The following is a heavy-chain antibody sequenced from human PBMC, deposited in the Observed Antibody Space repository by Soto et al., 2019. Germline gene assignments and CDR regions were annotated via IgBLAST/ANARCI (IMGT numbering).Heavy chain of an antibody. CDR3: ARDSPPIAS. J-gene: IGHJ5*02. V-gene: IGHV1-18*01. D-gene: IGHD3-3*02. Sequence: QVQLVQSGAEVKKPGASVKVSCKASGYTFTSYAISWVRQAPGQGLEWMGWISAYNGNTNYAQNLQGRVTMTTDTCTSTAYLGLRSLRADDTAVYECARDSPPIASWGQGTLVTVSS. CDR1: GYTFTSYA. CDR2: ISAYNGNT.